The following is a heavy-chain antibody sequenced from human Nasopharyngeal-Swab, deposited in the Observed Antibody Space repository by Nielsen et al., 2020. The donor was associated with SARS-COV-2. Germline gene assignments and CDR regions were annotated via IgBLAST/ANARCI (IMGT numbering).Heavy chain of an antibody. CDR1: GFSISSTF. Sequence: GESLKISCAVSGFSISSTFINWVRQAPGKGLEWVSYISSSSSTIYYADSVKGRFTISRDNAKNSLYLQMNSLRDEDTAVYYCARDGLTYYDILTGYSWFDPWGQGTLVTVSS. V-gene: IGHV3-48*02. J-gene: IGHJ5*02. CDR3: ARDGLTYYDILTGYSWFDP. CDR2: ISSSSSTI. D-gene: IGHD3-9*01.